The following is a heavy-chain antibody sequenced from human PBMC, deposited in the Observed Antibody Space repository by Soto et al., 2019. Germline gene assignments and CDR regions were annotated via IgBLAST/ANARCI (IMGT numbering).Heavy chain of an antibody. CDR2: INHSGST. Sequence: SETLSLTCAVYGGSFSGYYWSWIRQPPGKGLEWIGEINHSGSTNYNPSLKSRVTISVDTSKNQFSLKLSSVTAADTAVYYCARGRRALWFGEHGSTSKGPYLDVWGKGTTVTVSS. D-gene: IGHD3-10*01. J-gene: IGHJ6*04. V-gene: IGHV4-34*01. CDR1: GGSFSGYY. CDR3: ARGRRALWFGEHGSTSKGPYLDV.